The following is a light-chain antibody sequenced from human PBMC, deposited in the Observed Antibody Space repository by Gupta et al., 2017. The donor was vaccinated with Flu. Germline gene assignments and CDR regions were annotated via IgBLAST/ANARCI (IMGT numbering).Light chain of an antibody. CDR1: DVGTKT. Sequence: YVLSQPPSVSVAPGQSATITCGGNDVGTKTVQWYMQRPGQAPVLVIYDDDDRPSGISDRLSASNSDNTATLTISRIEAGDEADYFCQGLDGRSDHPYVFGTGTTVTVL. CDR2: DDD. V-gene: IGLV3-21*02. J-gene: IGLJ1*01. CDR3: QGLDGRSDHPYV.